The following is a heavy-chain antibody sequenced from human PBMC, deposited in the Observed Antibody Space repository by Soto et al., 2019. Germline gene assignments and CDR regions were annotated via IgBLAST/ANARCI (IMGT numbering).Heavy chain of an antibody. CDR3: ERGKLATLTDF. Sequence: GASVKVSCKASGYTFTDYDINWVRQAPGQGLEWMGWMNPNTGNTRYAQYFQGRLIMTRDTSISTAFMELSSLRSEDTALYYCERGKLATLTDFWGQGTLVTVSS. V-gene: IGHV1-8*01. CDR2: MNPNTGNT. D-gene: IGHD5-12*01. CDR1: GYTFTDYD. J-gene: IGHJ4*02.